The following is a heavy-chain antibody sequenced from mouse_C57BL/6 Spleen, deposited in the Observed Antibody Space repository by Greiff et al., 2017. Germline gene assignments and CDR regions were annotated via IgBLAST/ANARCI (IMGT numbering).Heavy chain of an antibody. CDR3: AREFTTVVGWYFDV. D-gene: IGHD1-1*01. Sequence: QVQLQQPGAELVKPGASVKLSCKASGYTFTSYWMHWVKQRPGQGLEWIGMIHPNSGSTNYNEKFKSKATLTVDKSSSTAYMQLSSLTSEDSAVYYGAREFTTVVGWYFDVWGTGTTVTVSS. J-gene: IGHJ1*03. V-gene: IGHV1-64*01. CDR2: IHPNSGST. CDR1: GYTFTSYW.